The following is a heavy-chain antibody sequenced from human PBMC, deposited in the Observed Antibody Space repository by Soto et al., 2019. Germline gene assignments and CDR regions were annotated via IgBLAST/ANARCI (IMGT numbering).Heavy chain of an antibody. D-gene: IGHD1-26*01. J-gene: IGHJ5*02. V-gene: IGHV3-73*02. CDR3: TKGWGVGATNRFDP. Sequence: EVQLVESGGGLVQPGGSLKLSCAASGFTFSGSAMHWVRQASGKGLEWVGRIRSKANSYATAYAASVKGRFTISRDDSKNTAYLQMNSLKTEDTAVYYCTKGWGVGATNRFDPWGQGTLVTVSS. CDR2: IRSKANSYAT. CDR1: GFTFSGSA.